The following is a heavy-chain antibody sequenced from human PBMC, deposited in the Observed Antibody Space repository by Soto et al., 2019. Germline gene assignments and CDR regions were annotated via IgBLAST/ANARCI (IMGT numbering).Heavy chain of an antibody. CDR1: GFTFSSYG. D-gene: IGHD6-19*01. Sequence: QVQLVESGGGVVQPGRSLRLSCAASGFTFSSYGMHWVRQAPGKGLEWVAVIWYDGSNKYYADSVKGRFTISRDNSENTLHLQMNSLRAEDTAVYYCARTDVAGYYFDYWGQGTLVTVSS. J-gene: IGHJ4*02. CDR2: IWYDGSNK. V-gene: IGHV3-33*01. CDR3: ARTDVAGYYFDY.